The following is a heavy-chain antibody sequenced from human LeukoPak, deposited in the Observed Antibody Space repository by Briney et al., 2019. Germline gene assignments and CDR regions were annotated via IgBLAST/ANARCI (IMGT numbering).Heavy chain of an antibody. J-gene: IGHJ4*02. CDR3: ASPKYYYDSSGYYWGFDY. D-gene: IGHD3-22*01. V-gene: IGHV1-46*01. Sequence: ASVKVSCKASGYTFTSYYMHWVRQAPGQGLEWMGIINPSGGSTSYAQKFQGRVTMTRDTSTSTVYMELSSLRSEDTAVYYCASPKYYYDSSGYYWGFDYWGQGTLVTVSS. CDR2: INPSGGST. CDR1: GYTFTSYY.